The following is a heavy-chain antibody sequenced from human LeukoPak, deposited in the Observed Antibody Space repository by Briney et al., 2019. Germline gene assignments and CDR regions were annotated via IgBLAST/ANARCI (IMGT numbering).Heavy chain of an antibody. Sequence: GGSLRLSCSASGFTFSDYDMNWVRQAPGKGLERVSSISGLSSYTYYGESVKGRFSISRDNAKNSLYLQMNSLGAEDTATYYCGRAFPPLRTSSAGDLWGQGILVTVSS. D-gene: IGHD3-16*01. CDR3: GRAFPPLRTSSAGDL. CDR1: GFTFSDYD. J-gene: IGHJ4*02. CDR2: ISGLSSYT. V-gene: IGHV3-21*01.